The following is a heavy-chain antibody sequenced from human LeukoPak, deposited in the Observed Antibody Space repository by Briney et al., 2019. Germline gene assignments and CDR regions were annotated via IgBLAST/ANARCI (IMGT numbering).Heavy chain of an antibody. J-gene: IGHJ3*01. CDR3: ARASFPFLEWTTSIPFDV. Sequence: ASVKVSCKASGGTFNSFALSWVRQAPGQRLEWMGGIIPIYPTTDYAQRFQGRVTISADESKGTVSLELSNLRSEDTAVYYCARASFPFLEWTTSIPFDVWGQGTVVIVSS. V-gene: IGHV1-69*13. CDR2: IIPIYPTT. CDR1: GGTFNSFA. D-gene: IGHD3-3*01.